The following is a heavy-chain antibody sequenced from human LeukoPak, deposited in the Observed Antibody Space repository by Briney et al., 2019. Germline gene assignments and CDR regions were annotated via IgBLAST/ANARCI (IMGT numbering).Heavy chain of an antibody. V-gene: IGHV3-11*01. CDR1: GFTFSTYA. CDR3: ARAQRWGYCSSTSCYAH. D-gene: IGHD2-2*01. Sequence: GGSLRLSCAASGFTFSTYAMSWVRQAPGKGLEWVSYISSSGSTIYYADSVKGRFTISRDNAKNSLYLQMNSLRAEDTAVYYCARAQRWGYCSSTSCYAHWGQGTLVTVSS. J-gene: IGHJ4*02. CDR2: ISSSGSTI.